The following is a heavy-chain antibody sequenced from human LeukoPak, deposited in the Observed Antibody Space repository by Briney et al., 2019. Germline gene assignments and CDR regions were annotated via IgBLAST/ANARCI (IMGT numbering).Heavy chain of an antibody. CDR1: GYTFTSYG. Sequence: ASVKVSCKASGYTFTSYGISWVRQAPGQGLEWMGWISAYNGNTNYAQKFQGRVTMTRDTSISTAYMELSRLRSDDTAVYYCARDQGRPWGQGTLVTVSS. CDR3: ARDQGRP. J-gene: IGHJ4*02. D-gene: IGHD3-10*01. CDR2: ISAYNGNT. V-gene: IGHV1-18*01.